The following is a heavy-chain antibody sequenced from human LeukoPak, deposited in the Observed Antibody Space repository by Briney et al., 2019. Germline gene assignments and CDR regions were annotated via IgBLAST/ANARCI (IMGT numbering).Heavy chain of an antibody. J-gene: IGHJ4*02. CDR3: AKWDSSGFWSGYTYYFDY. D-gene: IGHD3-3*01. CDR1: GFTFSTYS. CDR2: ISSSSSYI. V-gene: IGHV3-21*01. Sequence: GGSLRLSCGASGFTFSTYSMNWVRQAPGKGLEWVSPISSSSSYIYYADSVKGRFTISRDNAKNSLYLQMNSLRAEDTAVYYCAKWDSSGFWSGYTYYFDYWGQGTLVTVSS.